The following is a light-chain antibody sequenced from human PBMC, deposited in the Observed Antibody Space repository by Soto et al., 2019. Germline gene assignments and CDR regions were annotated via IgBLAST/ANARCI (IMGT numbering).Light chain of an antibody. Sequence: DTVLTQSPATLSLSPGEKATLPCRASQSISSYLAWYQQKPGQAPRLLIYDASNRATGIPARFSGSGSGTDFTLTISSLEPEDFAVYYCQQRSNWPPITFGQGTRLEI. CDR1: QSISSY. V-gene: IGKV3-11*01. CDR2: DAS. CDR3: QQRSNWPPIT. J-gene: IGKJ5*01.